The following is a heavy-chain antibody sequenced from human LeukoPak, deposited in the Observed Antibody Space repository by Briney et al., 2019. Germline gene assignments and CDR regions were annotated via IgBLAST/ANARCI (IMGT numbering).Heavy chain of an antibody. Sequence: PGGSLRLSCAASGFTFNNYAIHWVRQAPGKRLEWVAIISFDGGNKYYADSVKGRFTISRDNSKNTLYLQMNSLRAEDTAVYYCARDGIVGSPLFKFDYWGQGTLVTVSS. V-gene: IGHV3-30-3*01. CDR1: GFTFNNYA. CDR3: ARDGIVGSPLFKFDY. CDR2: ISFDGGNK. J-gene: IGHJ4*02. D-gene: IGHD1-26*01.